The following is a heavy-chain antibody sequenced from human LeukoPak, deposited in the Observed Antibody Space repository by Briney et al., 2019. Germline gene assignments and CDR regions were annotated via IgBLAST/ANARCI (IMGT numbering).Heavy chain of an antibody. CDR1: GYTFTSYA. CDR2: INTNTGNP. CDR3: ARGRITMVRGAVYYFDY. V-gene: IGHV7-4-1*02. J-gene: IGHJ4*02. Sequence: ASVKVSCKASGYTFTSYAMNWVRQAPGQGLEWMGWINTNTGNPTYAQGFTGRFVFSLDTSVSTAYLQISSLKAEDTAVYYCARGRITMVRGAVYYFDYWGQGTLVTVSS. D-gene: IGHD3-10*01.